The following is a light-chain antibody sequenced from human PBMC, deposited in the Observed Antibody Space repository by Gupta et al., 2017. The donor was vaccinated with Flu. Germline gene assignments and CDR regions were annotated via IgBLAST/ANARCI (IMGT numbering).Light chain of an antibody. J-gene: IGKJ4*01. CDR1: QSLLHSNGYNY. CDR2: LGS. Sequence: ILMTQSPLSLPVTPGEPASISCRSSQSLLHSNGYNYLDWYLQKPGQSPQLLIYLGSNRASGVTDRFSGSGSGTDFTLKISRVEAEDVGVYYCRQALQTPLTFGGGTKVEIK. V-gene: IGKV2-28*01. CDR3: RQALQTPLT.